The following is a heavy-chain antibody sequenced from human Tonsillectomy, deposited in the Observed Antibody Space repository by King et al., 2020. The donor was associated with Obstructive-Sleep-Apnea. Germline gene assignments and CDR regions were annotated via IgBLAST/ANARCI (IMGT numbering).Heavy chain of an antibody. J-gene: IGHJ3*02. CDR1: GGSFSGYY. Sequence: VQLPQWGAGLLKPSETLSLTCAVYGGSFSGYYWSWIRQPPGKGLEWIGEINHSGSTNYNPSLKSRVTISVDTSKNQFSLKLSSVTAADTAVYYCARGHSSSFGRPSAFDIWGQGTMVTVSS. D-gene: IGHD6-13*01. V-gene: IGHV4-34*01. CDR3: ARGHSSSFGRPSAFDI. CDR2: INHSGST.